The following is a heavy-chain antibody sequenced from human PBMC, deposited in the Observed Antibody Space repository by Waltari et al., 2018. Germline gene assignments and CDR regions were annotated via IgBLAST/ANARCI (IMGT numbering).Heavy chain of an antibody. CDR1: GYSISSGYY. V-gene: IGHV4-38-2*02. Sequence: QVQLQESGPGLVKPSETLSLTCTVSGYSISSGYYWGWIRHPPGKGLGWIGSIYHSGSTYYNPSLKSRVTTSVDTSKNQFSLKLSSVTAADTAVYYCARDYLGRSSSSWIPGYYGMDVWGQGTTVTVSS. D-gene: IGHD6-13*01. CDR3: ARDYLGRSSSSWIPGYYGMDV. CDR2: IYHSGST. J-gene: IGHJ6*02.